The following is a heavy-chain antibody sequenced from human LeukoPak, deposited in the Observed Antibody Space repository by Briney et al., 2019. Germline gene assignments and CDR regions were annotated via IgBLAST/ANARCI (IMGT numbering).Heavy chain of an antibody. CDR3: ARMDIVVVPAASHYGMDV. Sequence: ASVKVSCKASGGTFSSYAISWVRQAPGQGLEWMGGIIPNFGTANYAQKFQGRVTITADESTSTAYMELSSLRSEDTAVYYCARMDIVVVPAASHYGMDVWGKGTTVTVSS. V-gene: IGHV1-69*13. CDR1: GGTFSSYA. J-gene: IGHJ6*04. D-gene: IGHD2-2*03. CDR2: IIPNFGTA.